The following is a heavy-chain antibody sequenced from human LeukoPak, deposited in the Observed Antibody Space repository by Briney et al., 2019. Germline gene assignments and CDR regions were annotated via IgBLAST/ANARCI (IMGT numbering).Heavy chain of an antibody. CDR2: IYSGGST. J-gene: IGHJ4*02. D-gene: IGHD5-24*01. V-gene: IGHV3-66*02. Sequence: GGSLRLSCAASGFTVSSNYMSWVRQAPGKGLEWVSVIYSGGSTYYADSVKGRFTISRDNSKNALYLQMNSLRAEDTAVHYCARDGDGYNPPYFDYWGQGTLVTVSS. CDR1: GFTVSSNY. CDR3: ARDGDGYNPPYFDY.